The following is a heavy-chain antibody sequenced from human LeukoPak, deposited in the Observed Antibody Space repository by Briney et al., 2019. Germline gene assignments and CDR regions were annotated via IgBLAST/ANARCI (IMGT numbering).Heavy chain of an antibody. D-gene: IGHD3-22*01. CDR1: GYSISSGYY. V-gene: IGHV4-38-2*02. CDR2: IYHSGST. Sequence: SETLSLTCTVSGYSISSGYYWGWIRQPPGKGLEWIRSIYHSGSTYYNPSLKSRVTISVDTSKNQFSLKLSSVTAADTAVYYCARLTLWFYDSSGPIDYWGQGTLVTVSS. J-gene: IGHJ4*02. CDR3: ARLTLWFYDSSGPIDY.